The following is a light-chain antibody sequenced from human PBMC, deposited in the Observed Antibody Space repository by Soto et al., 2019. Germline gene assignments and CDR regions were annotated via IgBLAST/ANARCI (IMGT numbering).Light chain of an antibody. Sequence: DIQMTQSPSTLSASVGDRVTISCRASQSINTWLAWYQHRPGKAPKLLIYKASNLETGVPSRFSGSRSGTEFTLTISILEPDDFATYYCQQYNRYWTFGQGTKVEMK. CDR1: QSINTW. CDR3: QQYNRYWT. V-gene: IGKV1-5*03. CDR2: KAS. J-gene: IGKJ1*01.